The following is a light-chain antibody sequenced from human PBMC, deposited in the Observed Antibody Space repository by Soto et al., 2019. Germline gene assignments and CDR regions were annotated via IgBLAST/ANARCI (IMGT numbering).Light chain of an antibody. Sequence: AIRMTQSPSSVSVSTGDRVTITCRASQDISSYLAWYQQRPGKAPKFLIYAASTLERGVPSRFSGSGSGTEFTLTISSLQSEDFETYYCQHYYNYPPTFGQGTKVDIK. V-gene: IGKV1-8*01. J-gene: IGKJ1*01. CDR1: QDISSY. CDR3: QHYYNYPPT. CDR2: AAS.